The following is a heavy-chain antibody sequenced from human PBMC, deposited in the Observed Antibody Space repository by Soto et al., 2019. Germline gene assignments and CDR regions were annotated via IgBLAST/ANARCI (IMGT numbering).Heavy chain of an antibody. CDR2: INPNSGGT. D-gene: IGHD6-13*01. CDR3: ARMRATAAAGTAAFDI. V-gene: IGHV1-2*04. CDR1: GYTFTDYY. Sequence: GASVKVSCKASGYTFTDYYMHWVRQAPGQGLEWMGWINPNSGGTNYAQKFQGWVTMTRDTSISTAYMELSRLRSDDTAVYYCARMRATAAAGTAAFDIWGQGTMVTVSS. J-gene: IGHJ3*02.